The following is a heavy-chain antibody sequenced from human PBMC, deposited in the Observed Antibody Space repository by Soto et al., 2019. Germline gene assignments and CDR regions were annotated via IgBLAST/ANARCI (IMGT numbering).Heavy chain of an antibody. J-gene: IGHJ4*02. Sequence: GGSLRLSCAASGFTFSSYAMSWVRQAPGKGLEWVSAISGSGGSTYYADSVKGRFTISRDNSKNTLYLQMSSLRAEDTAVYYCAKDGLWFGELLSLYYFDYWGQGTLVTVSS. D-gene: IGHD3-10*01. V-gene: IGHV3-23*01. CDR2: ISGSGGST. CDR3: AKDGLWFGELLSLYYFDY. CDR1: GFTFSSYA.